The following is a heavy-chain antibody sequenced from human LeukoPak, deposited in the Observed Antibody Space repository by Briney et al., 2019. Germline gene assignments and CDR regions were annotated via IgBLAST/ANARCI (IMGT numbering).Heavy chain of an antibody. V-gene: IGHV4-61*01. D-gene: IGHD3-10*01. CDR1: GGSVSSGSYY. CDR3: ARDRTGPLSDYYGIDP. J-gene: IGHJ5*02. Sequence: SETLSLTCTVSGGSVSSGSYYWSWIRQPPGKGLEWIGYIYYSGSTNYNPSLKSRVTISVDTSKNQFSLKLSSVTAADTAVYYCARDRTGPLSDYYGIDPWGQGTLVTVSS. CDR2: IYYSGST.